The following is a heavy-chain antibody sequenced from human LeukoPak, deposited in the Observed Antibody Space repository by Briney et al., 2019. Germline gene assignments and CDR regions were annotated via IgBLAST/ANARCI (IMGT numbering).Heavy chain of an antibody. J-gene: IGHJ6*02. V-gene: IGHV6-1*01. CDR1: GDIVSSNSAA. Sequence: SQTLSLTCAISGDIVSSNSAAWNWIRQSPSRCLEWLGRTYYRSKWYNDYAVSVKSRITINPDTSKNQFSLQLNSVTPEDTAVYYCARVSVVGATGGWYYYYGMDVWGQGTTVTVSS. CDR2: TYYRSKWYN. CDR3: ARVSVVGATGGWYYYYGMDV. D-gene: IGHD1-26*01.